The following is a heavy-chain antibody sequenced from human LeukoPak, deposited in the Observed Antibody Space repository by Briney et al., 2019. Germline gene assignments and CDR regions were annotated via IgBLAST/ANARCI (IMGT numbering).Heavy chain of an antibody. J-gene: IGHJ4*02. CDR1: GLTFRNFA. Sequence: GGSLRLSCAASGLTFRNFAMSWVRQAPGKGLEWLAVTSGDEDSTHYADSVRGRFVISTDSSKNSLFLQMNSLRADDTAVYYCTIDLMTGFSSGWHFGYWGQGTLVTVSS. CDR3: TIDLMTGFSSGWHFGY. V-gene: IGHV3-23*01. CDR2: TSGDEDST. D-gene: IGHD6-19*01.